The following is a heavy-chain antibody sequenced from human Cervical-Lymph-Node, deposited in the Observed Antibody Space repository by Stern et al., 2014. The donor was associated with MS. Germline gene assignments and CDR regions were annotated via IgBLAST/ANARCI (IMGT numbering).Heavy chain of an antibody. CDR1: GFNFDDYA. V-gene: IGHV3-9*01. J-gene: IGHJ5*02. CDR3: AKGSSGSYIRGRLGYLES. Sequence: EVQLVQSGGGLVQPGRSLRLSCDASGFNFDDYAMHWVRQAPGKGLEWASSITWDSVTIHYADSVKGRFTISRGTAKVFLQMNSLRPDDTAFYYCAKGSSGSYIRGRLGYLESWGQGTLVTVSS. CDR2: ITWDSVTI. D-gene: IGHD1-26*01.